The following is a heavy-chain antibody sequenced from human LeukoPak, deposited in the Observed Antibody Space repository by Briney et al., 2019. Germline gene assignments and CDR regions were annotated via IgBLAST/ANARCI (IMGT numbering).Heavy chain of an antibody. J-gene: IGHJ4*02. Sequence: PSETLSLTCSVSGGSISSSNYYWGWIRQPPGKGLEWIGSMYYSGSTYYNPSLKSRVTISVDTPKNQFSLKLSSVTAADTAVYYCARLDRYSSGWGDYWGQGTLVTVSS. D-gene: IGHD6-19*01. CDR2: MYYSGST. CDR3: ARLDRYSSGWGDY. V-gene: IGHV4-39*01. CDR1: GGSISSSNYY.